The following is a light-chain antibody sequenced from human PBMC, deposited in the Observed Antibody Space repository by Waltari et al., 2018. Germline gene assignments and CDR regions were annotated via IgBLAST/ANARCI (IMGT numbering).Light chain of an antibody. V-gene: IGKV3-11*01. CDR3: QQRSSWPRT. Sequence: EIVLTQSPATLSLSPGERATLSCRASQSVSTYLAWYQQKPGQAPRLLIVDAYYRATGIPVRFSGSGSGTDFTLTISSLEPEDFAVYYCQQRSSWPRTFGQGTKLEIK. CDR1: QSVSTY. CDR2: DAY. J-gene: IGKJ2*01.